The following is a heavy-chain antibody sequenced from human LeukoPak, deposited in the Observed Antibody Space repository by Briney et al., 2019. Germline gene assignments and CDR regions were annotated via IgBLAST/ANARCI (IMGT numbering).Heavy chain of an antibody. CDR1: GYTFTGYY. V-gene: IGHV1-2*06. CDR2: INPNSGGT. J-gene: IGHJ5*02. Sequence: ASVKVSCKASGYTFTGYYMHWVRQAPGQGLEWMGRINPNSGGTNYAQKFQGRVTMTRDTSISTAYMELSRLRSDDTAVYYCARVRTPNARNCSSTSCHRGNWFDPWGQGTLVTVSS. D-gene: IGHD2-2*02. CDR3: ARVRTPNARNCSSTSCHRGNWFDP.